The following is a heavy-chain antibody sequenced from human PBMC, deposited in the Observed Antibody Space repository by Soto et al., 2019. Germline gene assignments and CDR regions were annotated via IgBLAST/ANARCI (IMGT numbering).Heavy chain of an antibody. V-gene: IGHV3-30*03. CDR1: GFTFKSYG. J-gene: IGHJ5*02. CDR3: AIDVGYCSGGRCYPHNWFDP. CDR2: ISYDGSIE. Sequence: QAQLVESGGGVVQPGRSLRLSCAASGFTFKSYGMHWVRQAPGKGLEWVAVISYDGSIEYYGDSVKGRFTISRDNSKNTLYLQMNSLQAEDTAVYYCAIDVGYCSGGRCYPHNWFDPRGQGTLVTVSS. D-gene: IGHD2-15*01.